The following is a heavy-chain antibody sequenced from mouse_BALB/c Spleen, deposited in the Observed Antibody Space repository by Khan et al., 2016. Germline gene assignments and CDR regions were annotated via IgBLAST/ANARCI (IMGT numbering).Heavy chain of an antibody. J-gene: IGHJ4*01. V-gene: IGHV5-6*01. D-gene: IGHD2-10*02. CDR3: ARGYGNQYYYAMDY. Sequence: EVELVESGGDLVKPGGSLKLSCAASGFTFSSYGMSWVRQTPDKRLEWVATISSGGSYTYYPDSVKGRVTISRDNAKNTLYLHMSSLKAEDTAMYYCARGYGNQYYYAMDYWGQGTSVTVSS. CDR1: GFTFSSYG. CDR2: ISSGGSYT.